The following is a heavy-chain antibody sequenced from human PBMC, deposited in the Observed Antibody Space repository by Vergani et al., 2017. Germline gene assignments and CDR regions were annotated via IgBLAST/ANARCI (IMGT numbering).Heavy chain of an antibody. D-gene: IGHD6-6*01. CDR3: ARDGYSSSSASLSGFDY. Sequence: QVQLQQWGAGLLKPSETLSLTCAVYGGSFSGYYWSWIRQPPGKGLEWIGEINHSGSTNYNPSLKSRVTISVDTSKNQFSLKLSSVTAADTAVYYCARDGYSSSSASLSGFDYWGQGTLVTVSS. CDR1: GGSFSGYY. V-gene: IGHV4-34*01. CDR2: INHSGST. J-gene: IGHJ4*02.